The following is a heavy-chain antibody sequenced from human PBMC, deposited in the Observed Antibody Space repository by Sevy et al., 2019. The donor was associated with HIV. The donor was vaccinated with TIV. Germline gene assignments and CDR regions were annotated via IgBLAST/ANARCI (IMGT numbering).Heavy chain of an antibody. J-gene: IGHJ4*02. CDR3: ARVSMIVVVITDDWGYYFDY. V-gene: IGHV4-39*02. CDR2: IYYGGST. D-gene: IGHD3-22*01. Sequence: SETLSLTCTVSGGSISSSGYYWGWIRQPPGKGLEWIGSIYYGGSTYYNPSLKSRITISVDTSKNHFSLKRSSVTAADTAVYYCARVSMIVVVITDDWGYYFDYWGQGTLVTVSS. CDR1: GGSISSSGYY.